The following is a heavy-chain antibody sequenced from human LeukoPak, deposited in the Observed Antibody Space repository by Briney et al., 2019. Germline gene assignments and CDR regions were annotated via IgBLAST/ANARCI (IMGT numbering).Heavy chain of an antibody. CDR3: TRVYVGSTTTYPYDY. CDR1: GFTVSSNY. D-gene: IGHD3-16*01. V-gene: IGHV3-74*01. Sequence: GGSLRLSCAASGFTVSSNYMSWVRQAPGKGLVSYADSVKGRFTISRDNAKNTLYLQMNSLRAEDTAVYYCTRVYVGSTTTYPYDYWGQGTLVTVSS. J-gene: IGHJ4*02.